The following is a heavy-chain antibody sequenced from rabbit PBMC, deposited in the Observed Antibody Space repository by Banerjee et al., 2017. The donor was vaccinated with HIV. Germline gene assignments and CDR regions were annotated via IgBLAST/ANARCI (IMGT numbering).Heavy chain of an antibody. CDR1: GFSFSSGYD. Sequence: QSLEESGGDLVKPGASLTLTCTASGFSFSSGYDMCWVRQAPGKGLEWIACIDAGSGGSTYYATWAKGRFTISKTSSTTVALQMTSLTAADTATYFCARDLAGVIGWNFGLWGPGTLVTVS. CDR2: IDAGSGGST. D-gene: IGHD4-1*01. J-gene: IGHJ6*01. V-gene: IGHV1S40*01. CDR3: ARDLAGVIGWNFGL.